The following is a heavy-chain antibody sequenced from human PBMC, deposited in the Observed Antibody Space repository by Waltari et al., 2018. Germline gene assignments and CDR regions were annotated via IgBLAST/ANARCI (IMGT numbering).Heavy chain of an antibody. CDR2: IYYSGST. J-gene: IGHJ4*02. D-gene: IGHD6-13*01. CDR1: GGSISSYY. Sequence: QVQLQESGPGLVKPSETLSLTCTVSGGSISSYYWSWIRQPPGKGLEWIGYIYYSGSTNYNPSLKSRVTISVDTSKNQFSLKLSSVTAADTAVYYCARRWDAAEFFDYWGQGTLVTVSS. CDR3: ARRWDAAEFFDY. V-gene: IGHV4-59*08.